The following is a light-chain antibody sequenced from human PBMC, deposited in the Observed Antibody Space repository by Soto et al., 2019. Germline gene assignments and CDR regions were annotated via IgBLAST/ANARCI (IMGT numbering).Light chain of an antibody. CDR3: QKYNSGLRT. J-gene: IGKJ1*01. V-gene: IGKV1-5*03. CDR1: QTISTW. Sequence: DIQMTQSPSPLSASLGDRFTLTCLASQTISTWLAWYQQKPGKAPKLLIYKASSLEGGVPSRFSVSGSGAEFSLTISSLQPEDVANYYCQKYNSGLRTFGQGTKVDI. CDR2: KAS.